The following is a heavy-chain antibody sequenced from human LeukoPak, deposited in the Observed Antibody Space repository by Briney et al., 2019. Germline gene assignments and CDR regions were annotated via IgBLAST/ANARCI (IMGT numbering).Heavy chain of an antibody. CDR3: AKGNRVGGTNYFDY. V-gene: IGHV3-23*01. J-gene: IGHJ4*02. CDR1: GFIFSTYP. CDR2: ITGSGEST. Sequence: GGSLRLSCAASGFIFSTYPMSWVRQAPGKGREWVSAITGSGESTFYAASVKGRCTISRDNSKNTLSLQMNTLRAEDTGVYYCAKGNRVGGTNYFDYWGQGTLVTVSS. D-gene: IGHD1-26*01.